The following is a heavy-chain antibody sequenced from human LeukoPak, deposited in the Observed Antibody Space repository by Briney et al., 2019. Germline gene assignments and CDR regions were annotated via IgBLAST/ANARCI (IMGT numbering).Heavy chain of an antibody. D-gene: IGHD3-10*01. Sequence: SETLSLTCTVSGGSISSHYWSWIRQPPGKGLEWIGYIYYSGSTNYNPSLKSRVTISVDTSKNQFSLKLSSVTAADTAVYYCARYGSGTYPRLDYWGRGTLVTVSS. V-gene: IGHV4-59*11. CDR3: ARYGSGTYPRLDY. CDR1: GGSISSHY. CDR2: IYYSGST. J-gene: IGHJ4*02.